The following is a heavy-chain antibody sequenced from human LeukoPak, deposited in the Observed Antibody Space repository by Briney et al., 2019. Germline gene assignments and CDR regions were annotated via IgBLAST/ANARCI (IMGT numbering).Heavy chain of an antibody. Sequence: SETLSLTCTVSGGSISSYYWDWIRQPPGKGLEWIGTFYHGGSTYYNPSLKSRVTISVDTSKNQFSLNLTSVTAADTAVYYCARAMSIAARLRTIFDYWGQGTLVTVSS. CDR3: ARAMSIAARLRTIFDY. V-gene: IGHV4-38-2*02. CDR1: GGSISSYY. CDR2: FYHGGST. D-gene: IGHD6-6*01. J-gene: IGHJ4*02.